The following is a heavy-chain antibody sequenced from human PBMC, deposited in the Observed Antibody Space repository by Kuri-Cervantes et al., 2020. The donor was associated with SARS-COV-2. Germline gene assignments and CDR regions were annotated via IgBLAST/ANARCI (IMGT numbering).Heavy chain of an antibody. J-gene: IGHJ4*02. CDR1: GFTFDDYA. D-gene: IGHD3-22*01. CDR3: ARGRYYYDSSGYYYGLDYYFDY. CDR2: IGTAGDP. V-gene: IGHV3-13*05. Sequence: GESLKISCAASGFTFDDYAMHWVRQAPGKGLEWVSGIGTAGDPYYPGSVKGRFTISRENAKNSLYLQMNSLRAGDTAVYYCARGRYYYDSSGYYYGLDYYFDYWGQGTLVTVSS.